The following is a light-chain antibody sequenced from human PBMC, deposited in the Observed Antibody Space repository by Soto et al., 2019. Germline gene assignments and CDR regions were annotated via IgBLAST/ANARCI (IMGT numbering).Light chain of an antibody. CDR1: QSVSSSY. Sequence: EIVLTQSPGTLSLSPGERATLSCRASQSVSSSYLAWYQQKPGQAPRLLIYGASSRATGLQERFSGSGSGTDFTLTISRLEPEDFAVYYCQQYGSSLYTFGQGTKLEIK. J-gene: IGKJ2*01. CDR2: GAS. V-gene: IGKV3-20*01. CDR3: QQYGSSLYT.